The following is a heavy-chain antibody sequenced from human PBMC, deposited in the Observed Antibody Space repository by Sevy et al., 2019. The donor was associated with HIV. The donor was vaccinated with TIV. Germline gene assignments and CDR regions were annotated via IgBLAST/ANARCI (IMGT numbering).Heavy chain of an antibody. V-gene: IGHV3-15*01. CDR1: GFTFSDAW. CDR3: TSISGSSETWYYFDY. CDR2: IKSKTDGGTA. Sequence: GGSLRLSCAASGFTFSDAWMSWVRQAPGKGLEWVGRIKSKTDGGTADYAAPVKGRFIMSRDDSKNTLYLQTNSLKTEDTAVYYCTSISGSSETWYYFDYWGQGTLVTVSS. D-gene: IGHD1-26*01. J-gene: IGHJ4*02.